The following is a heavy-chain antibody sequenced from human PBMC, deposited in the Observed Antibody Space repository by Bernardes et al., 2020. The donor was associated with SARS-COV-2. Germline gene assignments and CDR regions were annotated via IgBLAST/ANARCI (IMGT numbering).Heavy chain of an antibody. D-gene: IGHD6-19*01. CDR2: ISPSGVGT. J-gene: IGHJ4*02. CDR1: GFTFSDYS. CDR3: VKALAPAGSYYFDY. Sequence: GGCLRLSCSASGFTFSDYSMHWVRQAPGKGLEYVSAISPSGVGTYYGDSVKGRFIISRDSSKNTLYLQMSSLRAEDTAVYYCVKALAPAGSYYFDYWGQGTLVTVSS. V-gene: IGHV3-64D*06.